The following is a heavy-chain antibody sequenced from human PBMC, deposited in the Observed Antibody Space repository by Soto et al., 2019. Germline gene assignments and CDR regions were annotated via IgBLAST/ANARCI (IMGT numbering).Heavy chain of an antibody. V-gene: IGHV3-48*03. CDR1: VFTFSSYE. CDR3: ARSACSGGSCYSYYYYGMDV. CDR2: ISSSGSTI. J-gene: IGHJ6*02. D-gene: IGHD2-15*01. Sequence: PGGSLRLSCAASVFTFSSYEMNWVRQAPGKGLEWVSYISSSGSTIHYADSVKGRFTISRDNAKNSLYLQMNSLRAEDTAVYYCARSACSGGSCYSYYYYGMDVWGQGTTVTVSS.